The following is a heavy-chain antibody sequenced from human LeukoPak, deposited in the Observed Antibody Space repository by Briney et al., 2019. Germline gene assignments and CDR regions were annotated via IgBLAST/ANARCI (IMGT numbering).Heavy chain of an antibody. V-gene: IGHV4/OR15-8*01. CDR1: GDSISNNNW. CDR2: VYHSGDA. D-gene: IGHD3-10*01. CDR3: ARATRYYGSGSYYRDYFDY. J-gene: IGHJ4*02. Sequence: PSETLSLTCVVSGDSISNNNWWSWVRQSPGKGLEWIGEVYHSGDANYNPSLKSRVTMSVDKSKNQISLRLTSVTAADTAVYFCARATRYYGSGSYYRDYFDYWGQGTLVTVSS.